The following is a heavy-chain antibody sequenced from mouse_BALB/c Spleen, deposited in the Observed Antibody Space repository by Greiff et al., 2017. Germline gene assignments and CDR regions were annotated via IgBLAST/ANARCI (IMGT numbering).Heavy chain of an antibody. D-gene: IGHD2-4*01. V-gene: IGHV5-4*02. CDR1: GFTFSDYY. Sequence: EVMLVESGGGLVKPGGSLKLSCAASGFTFSDYYMYWVRQTPEKRLEWVATISDGGSYTYYPDSVKGRFTISRDNAKNNLYLQMSSLKSEDTAMYYCTRDDYDYAMDYWGQGTSVTVSS. CDR3: TRDDYDYAMDY. CDR2: ISDGGSYT. J-gene: IGHJ4*01.